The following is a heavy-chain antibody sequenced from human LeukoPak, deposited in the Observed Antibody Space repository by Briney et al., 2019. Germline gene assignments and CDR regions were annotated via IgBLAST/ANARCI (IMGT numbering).Heavy chain of an antibody. CDR2: INPNSGGT. CDR3: ARDTRPDRDFDY. V-gene: IGHV1-2*06. J-gene: IGHJ4*02. Sequence: ASVKASCKASGYTFTGYYMHWVRQAPGQGLEWMGRINPNSGGTNYAQKFQGRVTMTRDTSISTAYMELSRLRSDDTAVYYCARDTRPDRDFDYWGQGTLVTVSS. CDR1: GYTFTGYY. D-gene: IGHD6-6*01.